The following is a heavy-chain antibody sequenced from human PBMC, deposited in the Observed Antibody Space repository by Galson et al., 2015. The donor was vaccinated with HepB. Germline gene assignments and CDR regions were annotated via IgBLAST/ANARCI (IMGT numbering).Heavy chain of an antibody. V-gene: IGHV3-30-3*01. J-gene: IGHJ3*02. Sequence: SLRLSCAASGFALSRYSMHWVRQAPGKGLEWVALISHDGGNKYYADSFKGRVTISRDNVNNTVYLQMNSLRAEDTAVYYCAKDFILIGFDIWGQGSLVIVSS. CDR1: GFALSRYS. CDR2: ISHDGGNK. CDR3: AKDFILIGFDI.